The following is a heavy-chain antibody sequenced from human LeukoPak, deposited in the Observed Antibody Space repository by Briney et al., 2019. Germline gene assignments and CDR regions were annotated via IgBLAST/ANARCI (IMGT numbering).Heavy chain of an antibody. CDR3: ARRDYCGGDCYSIPRFDY. J-gene: IGHJ4*02. CDR2: HYSGDSDS. D-gene: IGHD2-21*02. Sequence: GVSLKSYCNGSRHSFTTYWIGWARQVPRKGRGWMGIHYSGDSDSRYSPSFQGRVTISADKSISTAQLQLSRLKASDTAMYYCARRDYCGGDCYSIPRFDYWGQGTLVTVSS. CDR1: RHSFTTYW. V-gene: IGHV5-51*01.